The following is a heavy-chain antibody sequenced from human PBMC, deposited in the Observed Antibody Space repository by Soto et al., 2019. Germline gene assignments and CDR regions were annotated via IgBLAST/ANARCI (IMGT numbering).Heavy chain of an antibody. CDR3: ARGTYHYVLVPIFDY. CDR1: GGSISSSNW. Sequence: SETVSLTGAVSGGSISSSNWWSWVRQPPGKGLEWIGEIYHSGSTNYSPSLKSRVTISVDKSKNQFSLKLSSVTAADTAVYYCARGTYHYVLVPIFDYWGPVTLLPVSP. D-gene: IGHD3-16*01. CDR2: IYHSGST. V-gene: IGHV4-4*02. J-gene: IGHJ4*01.